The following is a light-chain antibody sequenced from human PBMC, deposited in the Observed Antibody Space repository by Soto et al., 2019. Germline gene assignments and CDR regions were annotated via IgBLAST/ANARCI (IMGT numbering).Light chain of an antibody. V-gene: IGLV1-47*01. J-gene: IGLJ2*01. CDR3: AAWDDSLSALV. CDR2: RNN. CDR1: SSNIGSNY. Sequence: QSVLTQPPSASGTPGQRVTISCSGSSSNIGSNYVYWYQQLPGTAPKLLIYRNNQRPSGVPDRFSGSKSGTLASLAISGLRSEDEADYYCAAWDDSLSALVFGGGTKLTVL.